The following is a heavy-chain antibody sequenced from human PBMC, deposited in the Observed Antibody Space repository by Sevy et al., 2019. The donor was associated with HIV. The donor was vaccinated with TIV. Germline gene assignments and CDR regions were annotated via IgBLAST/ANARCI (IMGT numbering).Heavy chain of an antibody. CDR1: GFTFSNAW. CDR2: IKSKTDGGTT. D-gene: IGHD3-10*01. J-gene: IGHJ4*02. Sequence: GGSLRLSCAASGFTFSNAWMSWVRQAPGKGLEWVGRIKSKTDGGTTDYAAPVKGRFTISRDDSKNTLYLQMNSLRAEDTAVYYCVKVAGSGTYYSGDFDYWGQGTLVTVSS. V-gene: IGHV3-15*01. CDR3: VKVAGSGTYYSGDFDY.